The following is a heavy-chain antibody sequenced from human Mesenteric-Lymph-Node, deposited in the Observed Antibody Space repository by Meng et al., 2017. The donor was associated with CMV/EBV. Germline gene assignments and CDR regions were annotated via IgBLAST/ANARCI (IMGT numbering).Heavy chain of an antibody. CDR3: AKDLGILLHIPYGMDV. Sequence: GESLKISCAASGFIFNEYSMNWVRQAPGKGLEWISYISSSSSTIYYADSVKGRFTISRDNAKNSLYLQMNGLRAEDTAVYYCAKDLGILLHIPYGMDVWGQGTTVTVSS. CDR2: ISSSSSTI. J-gene: IGHJ6*02. V-gene: IGHV3-48*04. CDR1: GFIFNEYS. D-gene: IGHD2-15*01.